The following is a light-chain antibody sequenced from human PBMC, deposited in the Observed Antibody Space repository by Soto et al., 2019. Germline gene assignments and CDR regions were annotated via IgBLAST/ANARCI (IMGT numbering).Light chain of an antibody. V-gene: IGKV1-12*01. Sequence: FPSSVSASVGARVPITCRASQDISSWVAWYQQKPGKAPKLLISAATSLESGIPGRFSGSGSGTEFTLTISSLQPEDFAAYYCQQYNGSYETFGQGTKVDIK. CDR3: QQYNGSYET. CDR1: QDISSW. J-gene: IGKJ1*01. CDR2: AAT.